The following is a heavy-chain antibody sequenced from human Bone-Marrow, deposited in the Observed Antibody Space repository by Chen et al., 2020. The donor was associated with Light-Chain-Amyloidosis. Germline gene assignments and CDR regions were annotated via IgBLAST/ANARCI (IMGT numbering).Heavy chain of an antibody. J-gene: IGHJ4*02. Sequence: SGPEVKKPGESLKISCKGSGYTFPNYWIGWVRQMPGKGLEWMGVIYPDDSDARYSPSFEGQVTISADKSITTAYLQWRSLKASDTAMYYCASRRDGYNFDYWVQGTLVTVSS. CDR1: GYTFPNYW. V-gene: IGHV5-51*01. CDR2: IYPDDSDA. CDR3: ASRRDGYNFDY. D-gene: IGHD5-12*01.